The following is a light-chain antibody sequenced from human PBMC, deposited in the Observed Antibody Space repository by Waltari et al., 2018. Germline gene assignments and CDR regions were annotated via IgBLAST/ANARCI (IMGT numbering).Light chain of an antibody. CDR2: HAS. CDR1: QSVGRS. V-gene: IGKV3-20*01. J-gene: IGKJ1*01. Sequence: EIVLTHSPGTLSLSPGERATLPCRDSQSVGRSLVWYQQKPGQAPRLLIYHASTRATGIPDRFSGSGSGTDFSLTISRLEPEDFAVYYCQKYERLPATFGQGTKVEIK. CDR3: QKYERLPAT.